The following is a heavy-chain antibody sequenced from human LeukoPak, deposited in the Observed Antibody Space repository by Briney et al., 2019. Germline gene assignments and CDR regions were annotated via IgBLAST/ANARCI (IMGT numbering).Heavy chain of an antibody. CDR3: AKDLGRWELLPNH. J-gene: IGHJ5*02. Sequence: GGSLRLSCAAYGFTFSNYWMTWVRQAPGKGLEWVANIKPDGSVGYYVDSVRGRFIISRDNAGNTLYLQMNSLRAEDTAVYYCAKDLGRWELLPNHWGQGTLVTVSS. V-gene: IGHV3-7*03. D-gene: IGHD1-26*01. CDR2: IKPDGSVG. CDR1: GFTFSNYW.